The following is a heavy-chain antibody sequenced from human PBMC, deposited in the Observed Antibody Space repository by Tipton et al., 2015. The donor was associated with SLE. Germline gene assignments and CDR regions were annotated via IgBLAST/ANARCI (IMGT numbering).Heavy chain of an antibody. CDR2: IYYFGST. CDR1: GGSFSGYY. CDR3: VRDQMGLGI. D-gene: IGHD5-24*01. Sequence: TLSLTCAVYGGSFSGYYWSWIRQPPGKGLEWIGYIYYFGSTNYNPSLKSRVTISVDTSKNQFSLRLSSVTPADTAVYYCVRDQMGLGIWGQGTMVTVSS. J-gene: IGHJ3*02. V-gene: IGHV4-59*01.